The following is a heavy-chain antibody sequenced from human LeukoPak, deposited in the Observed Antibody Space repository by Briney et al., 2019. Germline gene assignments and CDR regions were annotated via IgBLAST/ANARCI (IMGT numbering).Heavy chain of an antibody. CDR2: IIPIFGTA. V-gene: IGHV1-69*05. J-gene: IGHJ6*03. CDR1: GGTFSSYA. Sequence: SVKVSCKASGGTFSSYAISWVRQAPGQGLEWMGGIIPIFGTANYAQKFQGRVTITTDESTSTAYMELSSLRSEDTAVYYCAIGVTIFGVVNPAAYYYYYMDVWGKGTTVTVSS. CDR3: AIGVTIFGVVNPAAYYYYYMDV. D-gene: IGHD3-3*01.